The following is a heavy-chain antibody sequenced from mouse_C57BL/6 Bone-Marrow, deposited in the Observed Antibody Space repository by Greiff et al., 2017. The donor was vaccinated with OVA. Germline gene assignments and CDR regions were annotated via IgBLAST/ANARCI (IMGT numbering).Heavy chain of an antibody. CDR3: VYSNYASWFAY. Sequence: QVQLQQSGPELVKPGASVKISCKASGYAFSSSWMNWVKQRPGKGLEWIGRIYPGDGDTNYNGKFKGKATLTADKSSSTAYMQLSSLTSEDSAVYFCVYSNYASWFAYWGQGTLVTVSA. CDR2: IYPGDGDT. V-gene: IGHV1-82*01. D-gene: IGHD2-5*01. CDR1: GYAFSSSW. J-gene: IGHJ3*01.